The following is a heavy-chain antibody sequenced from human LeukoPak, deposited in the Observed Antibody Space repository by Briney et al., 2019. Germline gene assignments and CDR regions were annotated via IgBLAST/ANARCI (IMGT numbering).Heavy chain of an antibody. J-gene: IGHJ5*02. D-gene: IGHD3-10*01. CDR1: GFTFSDYY. Sequence: PGGSLRLSCAASGFTFSDYYMSWIRQAPGKGLXXXXYISSSGTIXXXDXXXXXFXISXXNAKNSLYLQMNSLRAEDTAVYYCARVRGESPRWFDPWGQGTLVTVSS. CDR3: ARVRGESPRWFDP. CDR2: ISSSGTI. V-gene: IGHV3-11*04.